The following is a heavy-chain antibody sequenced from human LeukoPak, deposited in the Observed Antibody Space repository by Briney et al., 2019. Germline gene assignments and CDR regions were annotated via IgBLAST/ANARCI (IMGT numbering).Heavy chain of an antibody. CDR2: INHSGST. Sequence: SETLSLTCAVYGGSFSGYYWSWIRQPPGKGLEWIGEINHSGSTNYNPSLKSRATISVDTSKNQFSLKLSSVTAADTAVYYCARHSAYCSGGTCLRVFDYWGQGTLVTVSS. D-gene: IGHD2-15*01. V-gene: IGHV4-34*01. J-gene: IGHJ4*02. CDR3: ARHSAYCSGGTCLRVFDY. CDR1: GGSFSGYY.